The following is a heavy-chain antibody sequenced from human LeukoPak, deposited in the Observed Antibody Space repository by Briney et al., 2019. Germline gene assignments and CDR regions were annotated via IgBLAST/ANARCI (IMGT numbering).Heavy chain of an antibody. CDR2: IKQDGGEK. Sequence: GGSLRLSCAASGFTFSSYWMSWVRQAPGKGLEWVANIKQDGGEKHYVDSVKGRFTISRDNAKNSVYLEMNSLRAEDTAVYYCASHRPWDFLDVWGQGQWSPSLQ. CDR1: GFTFSSYW. CDR3: ASHRPWDFLDV. V-gene: IGHV3-7*01. D-gene: IGHD1-26*01. J-gene: IGHJ3*01.